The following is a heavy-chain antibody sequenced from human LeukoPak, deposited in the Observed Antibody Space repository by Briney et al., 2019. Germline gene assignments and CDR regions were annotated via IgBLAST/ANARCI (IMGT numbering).Heavy chain of an antibody. CDR2: INHSGGT. V-gene: IGHV4-34*01. D-gene: IGHD6-13*01. Sequence: SETLSLTCAVSGGSFSGYYWSWVRQPPGKGLEWVGEINHSGGTHYNPSRKRRVTISIETAKDQCSLMRSSVTTADTAVYYCAIGGGSWYLDPGGQGPLVTVSS. CDR1: GGSFSGYY. CDR3: AIGGGSWYLDP. J-gene: IGHJ5*02.